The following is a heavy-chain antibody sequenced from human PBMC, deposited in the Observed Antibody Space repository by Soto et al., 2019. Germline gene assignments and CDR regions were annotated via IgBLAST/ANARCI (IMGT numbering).Heavy chain of an antibody. J-gene: IGHJ6*02. CDR2: IHYTGNT. Sequence: SETLSLTCTVSGDSSVSSSSYYWGWIRQPPGKGLEWIGSIHYTGNTFYSPSLRSRLTISVDTSKSQFSLKLRSVTAADTATYYCASEVSSTDGMDVWGQGTTVTVSS. V-gene: IGHV4-39*01. CDR1: GDSSVSSSSYY. CDR3: ASEVSSTDGMDV. D-gene: IGHD2-15*01.